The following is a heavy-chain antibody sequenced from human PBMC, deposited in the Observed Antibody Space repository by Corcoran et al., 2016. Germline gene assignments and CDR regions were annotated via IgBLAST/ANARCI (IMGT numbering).Heavy chain of an antibody. Sequence: QVQLQESGPGLVKPSETLSLTCTVSGGSISTYYWTWIREPPGKGLEWIGDIHYSGITKYNPSLESRVTMSVDTSKNQLSLRLTSVTAADTAGYYCARISCSSVNCYIHPRDYYGVDVWGQGTTVTVPS. CDR1: GGSISTYY. D-gene: IGHD2-2*02. CDR2: IHYSGIT. CDR3: ARISCSSVNCYIHPRDYYGVDV. J-gene: IGHJ6*02. V-gene: IGHV4-59*01.